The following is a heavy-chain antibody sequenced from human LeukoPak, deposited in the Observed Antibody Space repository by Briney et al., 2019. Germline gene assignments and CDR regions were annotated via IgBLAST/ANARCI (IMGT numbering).Heavy chain of an antibody. J-gene: IGHJ5*02. Sequence: ASVKVSCKVSGYTLTELSMHWVRQAPGKGREWMGGFDPEDGETIYAQKFQGRVTMTEDTSTDTAYMELSSLRSEDTAVYYCATSSPAAPLNWFDPWGQGTLVTVSS. D-gene: IGHD2-2*01. V-gene: IGHV1-24*01. CDR2: FDPEDGET. CDR3: ATSSPAAPLNWFDP. CDR1: GYTLTELS.